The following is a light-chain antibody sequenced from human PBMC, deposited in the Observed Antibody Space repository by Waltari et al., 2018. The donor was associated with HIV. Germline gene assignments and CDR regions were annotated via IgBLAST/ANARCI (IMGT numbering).Light chain of an antibody. CDR1: SDDIGAYNY. V-gene: IGLV2-14*03. J-gene: IGLJ2*01. CDR3: SSYTHGSVI. CDR2: GAS. Sequence: QSALTQPASVSGSPGQSITISCTGTSDDIGAYNYVSWYQRYPGQAPKLISYGASTPPAGVAHLSSAANAGNTAPPTIAGLQAEDDDDYCCSSYTHGSVIFGGGTTLTV.